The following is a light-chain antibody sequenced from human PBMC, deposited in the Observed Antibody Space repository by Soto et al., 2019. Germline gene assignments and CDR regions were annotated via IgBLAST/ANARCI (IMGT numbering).Light chain of an antibody. V-gene: IGLV1-40*01. CDR1: SSNIGAGYD. Sequence: QSVLTQPPSVSGAPGQRVTISCTGSSSNIGAGYDVHWYQQLPGTAPKLLIYGNSNRPSGVPDRVSGSKSGTSASLAITGRQAEDEADYYCHSYDSRLSGGVCGGGTKLTVL. J-gene: IGLJ3*02. CDR3: HSYDSRLSGGV. CDR2: GNS.